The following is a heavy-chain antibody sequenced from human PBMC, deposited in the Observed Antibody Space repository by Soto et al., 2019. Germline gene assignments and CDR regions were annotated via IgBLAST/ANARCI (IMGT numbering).Heavy chain of an antibody. Sequence: PGWSLRLSCASSVFTFISYSMNWVRQAPGKGLEWVSYISSSSSTIYYADSVKGRFTISRDNAKNSLYLQMNSLRDEDTAAYYCARVDGQLDGGMDVWGQGTTVTVSS. CDR1: VFTFISYS. CDR3: ARVDGQLDGGMDV. V-gene: IGHV3-48*02. CDR2: ISSSSSTI. J-gene: IGHJ6*02. D-gene: IGHD6-6*01.